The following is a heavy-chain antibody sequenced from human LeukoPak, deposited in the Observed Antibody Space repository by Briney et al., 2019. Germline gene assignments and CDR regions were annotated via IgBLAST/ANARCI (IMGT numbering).Heavy chain of an antibody. J-gene: IGHJ4*02. D-gene: IGHD3-22*01. V-gene: IGHV3-48*02. CDR2: ISSSSSTI. Sequence: QRGGSLRLFCAPWGLTLSNYNKKCLPESRGRAGEWVSYISSSSSTIYYADSVKGRFTISRDNAKNSLYMQVNHLRDEDTAGYYCATEGPYYHDSSDYSCDSWGQGTLVTVSS. CDR1: GLTLSNYN. CDR3: ATEGPYYHDSSDYSCDS.